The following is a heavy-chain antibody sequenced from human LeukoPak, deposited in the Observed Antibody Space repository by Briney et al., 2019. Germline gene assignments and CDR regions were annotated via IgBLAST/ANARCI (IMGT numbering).Heavy chain of an antibody. Sequence: ASVKVSCKASGYTFTSYDINWVRQATGQGPEWMGWMNPNSGNTGYAQKFQGRVTTTRNTSINTAYMELSSLRSEDTAVYYCARRKIDIVVVPAAISGTAKSRPIMDVWGKGTTVTVSS. J-gene: IGHJ6*03. CDR3: ARRKIDIVVVPAAISGTAKSRPIMDV. CDR2: MNPNSGNT. D-gene: IGHD2-2*02. CDR1: GYTFTSYD. V-gene: IGHV1-8*01.